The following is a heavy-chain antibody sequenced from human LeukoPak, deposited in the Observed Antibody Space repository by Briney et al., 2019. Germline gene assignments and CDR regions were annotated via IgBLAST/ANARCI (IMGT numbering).Heavy chain of an antibody. V-gene: IGHV4-59*01. CDR1: GGSISSYY. CDR2: IYYSGST. Sequence: PSETLSLTCTVSGGSISSYYWSWIRQPPGEGLEWIGYIYYSGSTNYNPSLKSRVTISVDTSKNQFSLKLSSVTAADTAVYYCARVIGEMTTVVTRIDAFDIWGQGTMVTVSS. D-gene: IGHD4-23*01. CDR3: ARVIGEMTTVVTRIDAFDI. J-gene: IGHJ3*02.